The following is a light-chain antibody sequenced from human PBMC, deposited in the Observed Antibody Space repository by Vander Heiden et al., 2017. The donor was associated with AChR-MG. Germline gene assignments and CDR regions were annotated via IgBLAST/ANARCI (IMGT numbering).Light chain of an antibody. CDR3: QQYDHLPRT. CDR1: QDISEY. J-gene: IGKJ1*01. Sequence: DIQMTQTPSFLSASIGDRVTITCQASQDISEYLNWFQQKPGKAPKLLISDASNLQTGVPSRFSGSGSGTHFVLIINNLQPEDFATYYCQQYDHLPRTFGQGTKV. CDR2: DAS. V-gene: IGKV1-33*01.